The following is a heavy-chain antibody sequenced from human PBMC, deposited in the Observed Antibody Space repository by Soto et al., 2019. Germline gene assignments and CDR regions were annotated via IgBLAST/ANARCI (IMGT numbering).Heavy chain of an antibody. CDR3: AKANGGAAGWFDP. CDR1: GFTFSDHY. D-gene: IGHD2-15*01. J-gene: IGHJ5*02. V-gene: IGHV3-11*05. Sequence: VQLVESGGGLVKPGGSLRLSCAASGFTFSDHYMSWIRQAPGKGLEWVSYISSTGSYTNYADSVQGRFTISRDNXKNSLYLQMHSLRAEDTAVYYCAKANGGAAGWFDPWGQGTLVTVSS. CDR2: ISSTGSYT.